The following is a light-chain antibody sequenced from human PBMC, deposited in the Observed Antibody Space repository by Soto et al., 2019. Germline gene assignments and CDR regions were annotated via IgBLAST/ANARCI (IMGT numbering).Light chain of an antibody. V-gene: IGLV2-8*01. CDR3: SSYAGSSNV. CDR2: EVN. J-gene: IGLJ1*01. Sequence: LAQPASVSGSPGQSITISCTGTSSDVGGYNYVSWYQQHPGKAPKLMIYEVNKRPSGVPDRFSGSKSGNTASLTVSGLQAEDEADYYCSSYAGSSNVFGTGTKVTVL. CDR1: SSDVGGYNY.